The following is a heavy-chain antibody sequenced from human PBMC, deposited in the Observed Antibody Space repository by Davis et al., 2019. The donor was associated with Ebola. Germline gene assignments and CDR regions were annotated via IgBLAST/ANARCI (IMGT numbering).Heavy chain of an antibody. CDR3: ARRSYSSSLIDS. CDR1: GGSFGGYY. J-gene: IGHJ4*02. D-gene: IGHD6-13*01. Sequence: SQTLSLTCAVYGGSFGGYYWSWIRQPPGKGLEWIGEINHSGSTNYNPSLKSRVSISVATSKNQFSLKLSSVTAADTAVYFCARRSYSSSLIDSWGQGSLVTVSS. V-gene: IGHV4-34*01. CDR2: INHSGST.